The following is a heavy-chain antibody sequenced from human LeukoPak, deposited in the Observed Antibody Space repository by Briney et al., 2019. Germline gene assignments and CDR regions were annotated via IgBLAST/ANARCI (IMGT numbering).Heavy chain of an antibody. Sequence: PGGSLRLSCAASGFTVSSIYMSWVRQAAGKGLEWVSVLYSGGSTYYADSVKGRFTISRDNSKNTLYLEMNSLRAEDTAVYYCARAPYSSGWYGVVDYWGQGTLVTVSS. CDR3: ARAPYSSGWYGVVDY. CDR2: LYSGGST. J-gene: IGHJ4*02. CDR1: GFTVSSIY. V-gene: IGHV3-53*01. D-gene: IGHD6-19*01.